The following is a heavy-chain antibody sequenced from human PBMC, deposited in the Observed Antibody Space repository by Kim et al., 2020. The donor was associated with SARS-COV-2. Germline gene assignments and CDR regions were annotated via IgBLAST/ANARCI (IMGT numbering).Heavy chain of an antibody. J-gene: IGHJ6*02. Sequence: ASVKVPCKASGFMFTTYYLHWVRQAPGQGLEWMGIIYPSGSSTEYAQKFQGRLTMTRDTSTNTVHMELNSLTSDDTAIYYCARVREAASLFYYGMDVWGQGTTVTVSS. CDR1: GFMFTTYY. CDR2: IYPSGSST. D-gene: IGHD6-13*01. CDR3: ARVREAASLFYYGMDV. V-gene: IGHV1-46*01.